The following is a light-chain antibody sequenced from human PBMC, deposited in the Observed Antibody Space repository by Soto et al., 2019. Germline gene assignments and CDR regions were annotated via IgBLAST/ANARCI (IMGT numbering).Light chain of an antibody. Sequence: QSVLTQPASVSGSPGQSITISCTGTSGDIGGYNYVSWYQQHPGKAPKLLISEVTNRPSGVSNRFSGSKSGNMASLTISGLQAEDEADYYCSSYTTNITPVVFGGGTQLTVL. CDR2: EVT. CDR1: SGDIGGYNY. V-gene: IGLV2-14*01. J-gene: IGLJ2*01. CDR3: SSYTTNITPVV.